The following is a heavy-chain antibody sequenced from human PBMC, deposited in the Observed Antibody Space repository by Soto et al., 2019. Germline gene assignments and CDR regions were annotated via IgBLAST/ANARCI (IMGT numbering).Heavy chain of an antibody. Sequence: SETLSLTCTISGGSISSSSYYWGWIRQPPGKGLEWIGSIYYSGITYYNPSLKSRVTISRDTSKNQFSLKVTSVTVADTVVYYCARSSVFGGVIVDAFDVWGQGTMVTVSS. CDR2: IYYSGIT. D-gene: IGHD3-16*02. J-gene: IGHJ3*01. CDR1: GGSISSSSYY. V-gene: IGHV4-39*01. CDR3: ARSSVFGGVIVDAFDV.